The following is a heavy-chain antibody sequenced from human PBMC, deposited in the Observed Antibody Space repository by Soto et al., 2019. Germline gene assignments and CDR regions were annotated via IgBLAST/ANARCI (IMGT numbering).Heavy chain of an antibody. V-gene: IGHV1-18*04. D-gene: IGHD5-12*01. CDR1: GYTVTSYG. CDR3: ARVIGGYDVDP. Sequence: ASVKVSCKASGYTVTSYGMRGVRQAPGQGLEWMGWISAYNGNTNYAQKLQGRVTMTTDTSTSTAYMELRSLRSDDTAVYYCARVIGGYDVDPWGQGTLVTVSS. J-gene: IGHJ5*02. CDR2: ISAYNGNT.